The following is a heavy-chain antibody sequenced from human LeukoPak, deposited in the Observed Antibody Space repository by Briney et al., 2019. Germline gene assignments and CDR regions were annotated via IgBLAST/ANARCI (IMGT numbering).Heavy chain of an antibody. CDR1: GYFISSGYY. D-gene: IGHD5-12*01. V-gene: IGHV4-38-2*02. J-gene: IGHJ4*02. CDR3: AREGPRYSGYIGTDYFDY. Sequence: SETLSLTCAVSGYFISSGYYWGWIRPPPGKGLEWIGSINHSGSTYYNPSLKSQLTISIDTSKNQFSLKLSSVTAADTAVYYCAREGPRYSGYIGTDYFDYWGQGTLVTVSS. CDR2: INHSGST.